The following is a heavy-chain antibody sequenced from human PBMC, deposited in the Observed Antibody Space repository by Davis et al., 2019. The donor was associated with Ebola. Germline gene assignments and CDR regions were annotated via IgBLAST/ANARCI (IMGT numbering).Heavy chain of an antibody. J-gene: IGHJ3*02. CDR1: GFIFSSYV. D-gene: IGHD1-26*01. CDR2: LGTSADT. Sequence: GGFLRLSCAASGFIFSSYVMSWVRQAPGKGLEWVSTLGTSADTYYADSVKGRFTISRDNSRNTLYLQMNGLRAEDTAIYYCAKDTSNIWFDIWGQGTMVTVSS. CDR3: AKDTSNIWFDI. V-gene: IGHV3-23*01.